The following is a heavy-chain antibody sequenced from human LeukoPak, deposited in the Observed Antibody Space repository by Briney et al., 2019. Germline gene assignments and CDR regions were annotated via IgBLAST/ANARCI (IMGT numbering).Heavy chain of an antibody. D-gene: IGHD3-22*01. Sequence: GGSLRLSCAASGFTFRGSGVHWVRQAPGKGLEWVAFARYDGTNTYYADSVKGRFIISRDNSKNTLYLQMDSLRAEDTAVYYCTKGRHDSSGYSDYWGQGTLVTVSS. CDR1: GFTFRGSG. J-gene: IGHJ4*02. V-gene: IGHV3-30*02. CDR2: ARYDGTNT. CDR3: TKGRHDSSGYSDY.